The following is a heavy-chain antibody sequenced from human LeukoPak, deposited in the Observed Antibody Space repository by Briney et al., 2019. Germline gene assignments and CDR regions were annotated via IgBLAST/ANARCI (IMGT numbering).Heavy chain of an antibody. CDR3: ARTGYCTGGSCYGGYFDP. J-gene: IGHJ5*02. CDR2: IYYTGST. V-gene: IGHV4-61*01. CDR1: GDSVSRDTFY. D-gene: IGHD2-15*01. Sequence: TETLSLTCSVSGDSVSRDTFYWSWIRQPPGKGLEWIDNIYYTGSTKYYPSLKSRVTISIDTSKNQFSLKVNSVTEADTAVYYCARTGYCTGGSCYGGYFDPWGQGTLVSVSS.